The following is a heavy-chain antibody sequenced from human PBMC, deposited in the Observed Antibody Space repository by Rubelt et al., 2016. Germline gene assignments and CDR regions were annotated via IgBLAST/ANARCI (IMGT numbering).Heavy chain of an antibody. CDR3: ARGLGVVPAAITFPYYYYYGMDV. D-gene: IGHD2-2*02. CDR2: ISAYNGNT. Sequence: GLEWMGWISAYNGNTNYAQKFQGRVTMTRDTSTSTVYMELSSLRSEDTAVYYCARGLGVVPAAITFPYYYYYGMDVWGQGTTVTVSS. J-gene: IGHJ6*02. V-gene: IGHV1-18*01.